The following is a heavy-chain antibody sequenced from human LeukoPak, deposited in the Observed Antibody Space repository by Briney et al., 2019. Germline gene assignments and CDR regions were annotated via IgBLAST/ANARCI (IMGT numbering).Heavy chain of an antibody. D-gene: IGHD4-17*01. V-gene: IGHV3-9*01. Sequence: GRSLRLSCAASGFTFDDYAMHWVRQAPGKGLEWVSGISWNSGSIGYADSVKGRFTISRDNAKNSLYLQMNSLRAEDTALYYCAKDANYGPDHHYGMDVWGQGTTVTVSS. CDR1: GFTFDDYA. CDR2: ISWNSGSI. CDR3: AKDANYGPDHHYGMDV. J-gene: IGHJ6*02.